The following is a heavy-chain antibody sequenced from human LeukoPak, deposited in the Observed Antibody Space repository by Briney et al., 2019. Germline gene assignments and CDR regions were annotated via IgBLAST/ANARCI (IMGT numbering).Heavy chain of an antibody. CDR2: INPNSGGR. CDR3: AREGCSGGRCYFDY. D-gene: IGHD2-15*01. Sequence: ASVKVSCKTSGYTFADYYMHWVRQAPGQGLEWMGWINPNSGGRNYAQKFQGRVTMTRDTSISTVYMEVSRLRSDDTAVYYCAREGCSGGRCYFDYWGQGTLVTVSS. V-gene: IGHV1-2*02. CDR1: GYTFADYY. J-gene: IGHJ4*02.